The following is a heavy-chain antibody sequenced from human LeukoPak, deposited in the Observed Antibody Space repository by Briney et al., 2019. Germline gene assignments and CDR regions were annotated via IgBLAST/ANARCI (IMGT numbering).Heavy chain of an antibody. CDR2: IIPIFGTA. J-gene: IGHJ6*03. V-gene: IGHV1-69*13. Sequence: SVKVSCKASGGTFSSYAISWVRQAPGQGLEWMGGIIPIFGTANYAQKFQGRVTITADESTGTAYMELSSLRSEDTAVYYCATGDIVVVPAAIGGSHYYYYYMDVWGKGTTVTVSS. CDR3: ATGDIVVVPAAIGGSHYYYYYMDV. D-gene: IGHD2-2*02. CDR1: GGTFSSYA.